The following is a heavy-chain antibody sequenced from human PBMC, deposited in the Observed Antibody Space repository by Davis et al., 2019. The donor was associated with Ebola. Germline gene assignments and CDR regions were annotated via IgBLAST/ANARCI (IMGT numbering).Heavy chain of an antibody. V-gene: IGHV3-30-3*01. D-gene: IGHD6-19*01. CDR3: AKARQWLVDS. CDR2: ISYDGSNK. Sequence: GESLKISCAASGFTFSSYAMHWVRQAPGKGLEWVAVISYDGSNKYYADSVKGRFTISRDNSKNTLYLQMNSLRAEDTALYYCAKARQWLVDSWGQGTLVTVSS. CDR1: GFTFSSYA. J-gene: IGHJ5*01.